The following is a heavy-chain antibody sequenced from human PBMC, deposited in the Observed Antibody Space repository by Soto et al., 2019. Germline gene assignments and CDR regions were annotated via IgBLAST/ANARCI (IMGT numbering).Heavy chain of an antibody. CDR2: ITTYNDNT. CDR3: ARVGGVKGYHYFDASDY. D-gene: IGHD3-10*01. Sequence: QVQLVQSGAEVKKPGASVKVSCKGSGYTFTSFGITWVRQAPGQGLEWMGWITTYNDNTNYAQKFQGRVTMTTDTSTSTAYMELRSLRSDDTAVYYCARVGGVKGYHYFDASDYWGQGTLVTVSA. CDR1: GYTFTSFG. J-gene: IGHJ4*02. V-gene: IGHV1-18*01.